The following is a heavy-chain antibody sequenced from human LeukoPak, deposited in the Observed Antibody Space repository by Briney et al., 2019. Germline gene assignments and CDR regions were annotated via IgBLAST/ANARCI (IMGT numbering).Heavy chain of an antibody. J-gene: IGHJ4*02. V-gene: IGHV3-33*06. CDR2: IWYDGSNK. D-gene: IGHD1-26*01. CDR1: GCTFSSYG. CDR3: AKDPRWDTNYYFDY. Sequence: PGGSLRLPCAASGCTFSSYGMHWVRQAPGKGLEWVAVIWYDGSNKYYADSVKGRFTISRDNSKNTLYLQMNSLRAEDTAVYYCAKDPRWDTNYYFDYWGQGTLVTVSS.